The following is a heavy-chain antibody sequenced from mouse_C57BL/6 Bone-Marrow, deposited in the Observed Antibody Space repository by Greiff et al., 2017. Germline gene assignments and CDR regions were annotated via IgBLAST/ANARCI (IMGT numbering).Heavy chain of an antibody. V-gene: IGHV5-6*01. CDR1: GFTFSSYG. D-gene: IGHD1-1*01. J-gene: IGHJ3*01. CDR2: ISSGGSYT. CDR3: ARQIRDYGSWFAY. Sequence: EVQLQQSGGDLVKPGGSLKLSCAASGFTFSSYGMSWVRQTPDKRLAWVATISSGGSYTYYPDSVKGRFTFSVDKAKNTLYLQMSSLRSEDTAVYYCARQIRDYGSWFAYWGQGTLVTVSA.